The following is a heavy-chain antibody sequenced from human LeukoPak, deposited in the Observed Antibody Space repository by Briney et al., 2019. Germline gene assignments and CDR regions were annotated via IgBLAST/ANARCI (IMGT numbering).Heavy chain of an antibody. CDR2: IRSKANSYAT. V-gene: IGHV3-73*01. Sequence: GGSLRLSCAASGFTFSGSAMHWVRQASGKGLEWVGRIRSKANSYATAYAASVKGRFTISRDDSKNTAYLQMNSLKTEDTAVYYCRGESGAMDWFDPWGQGTLVTVSS. D-gene: IGHD3-10*01. CDR3: RGESGAMDWFDP. CDR1: GFTFSGSA. J-gene: IGHJ5*02.